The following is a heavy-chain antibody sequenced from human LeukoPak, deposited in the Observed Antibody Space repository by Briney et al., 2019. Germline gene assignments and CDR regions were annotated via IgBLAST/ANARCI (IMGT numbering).Heavy chain of an antibody. Sequence: ASVKVSCKASGYTFTSYYMHWVRQAPGQGLEWMGIINPSGGSTSYAQKFQGRATMTRDTSTSTVYMELSSLRSEDTAVYYCARSYGGNDALDIWGQGTMVTVSS. V-gene: IGHV1-46*01. J-gene: IGHJ3*02. CDR1: GYTFTSYY. CDR3: ARSYGGNDALDI. D-gene: IGHD4-23*01. CDR2: INPSGGST.